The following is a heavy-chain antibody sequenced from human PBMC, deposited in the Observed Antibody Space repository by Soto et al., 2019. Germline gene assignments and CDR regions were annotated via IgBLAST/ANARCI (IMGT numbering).Heavy chain of an antibody. D-gene: IGHD2-21*02. J-gene: IGHJ6*02. Sequence: GESLKISCKASGDTFISYWITCVRQISGKGLEWMGLIYLGDSDTRYSPSFQGQVTISADKSIRTAYLQWSSLKASDTATYFCARHVRGDLQVTEYYNGVEVWGQGTTVTVSS. CDR3: ARHVRGDLQVTEYYNGVEV. CDR1: GDTFISYW. V-gene: IGHV5-51*01. CDR2: IYLGDSDT.